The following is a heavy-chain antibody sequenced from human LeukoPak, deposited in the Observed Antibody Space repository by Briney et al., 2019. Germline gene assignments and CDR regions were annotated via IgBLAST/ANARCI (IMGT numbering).Heavy chain of an antibody. J-gene: IGHJ4*02. CDR2: SSGSGGST. D-gene: IGHD3-22*01. V-gene: IGHV3-23*01. Sequence: GGSLRLSCAASGLTFGSYAMSWVRQAPGRGLEWVSTSSGSGGSTYYADSVKGRFTISRDNSKNTLYLQMNSLRAEDTAIYYCAKVKWDSSGYFDYWGQGTLVTVSS. CDR1: GLTFGSYA. CDR3: AKVKWDSSGYFDY.